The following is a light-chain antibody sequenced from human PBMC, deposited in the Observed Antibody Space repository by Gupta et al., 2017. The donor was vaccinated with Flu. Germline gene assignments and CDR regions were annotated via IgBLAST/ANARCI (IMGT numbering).Light chain of an antibody. J-gene: IGLJ1*01. CDR1: TSNIGAGFD. CDR2: GNT. CDR3: QSYDSSLTGSV. V-gene: IGLV1-40*01. Sequence: QSVLTQPPPGSGPPWQGVTISCTRSTSNIGAGFDVHWYQQLPGRGPKLLIYGNTNRPSGVPDRFSGSKSGTSASLAITGLQAEDESDYYCQSYDSSLTGSVFGTGTRVTVL.